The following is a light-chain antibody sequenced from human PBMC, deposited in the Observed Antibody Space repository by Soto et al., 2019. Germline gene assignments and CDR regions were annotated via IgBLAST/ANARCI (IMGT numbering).Light chain of an antibody. V-gene: IGKV3-11*01. CDR3: HQRSNWPT. CDR2: DAS. Sequence: EIVLTQSPATLSLSPGERATLSCRASQSVSSYLAWYQQKPGQAPRLLIYDASNRATGIPARFSGSGSGTDFTLTISSLEPEDVAVYYCHQRSNWPTFGQGTKLEIK. J-gene: IGKJ2*01. CDR1: QSVSSY.